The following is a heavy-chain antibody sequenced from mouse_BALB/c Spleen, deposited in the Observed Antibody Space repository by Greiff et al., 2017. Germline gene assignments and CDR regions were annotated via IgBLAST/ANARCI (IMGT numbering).Heavy chain of an antibody. J-gene: IGHJ3*01. CDR1: GFTFSDYY. V-gene: IGHV5-4*02. Sequence: EVHLVESGGGLVKPGGSLKLSCAASGFTFSDYYMYWVRQTPEKRLEWVATISDGGSYTYYPDSVKGRFTISRDNAKNNLYLQMSSLKSEDTAMYYCASRLFAYWGQGTLVTVSA. CDR2: ISDGGSYT. CDR3: ASRLFAY.